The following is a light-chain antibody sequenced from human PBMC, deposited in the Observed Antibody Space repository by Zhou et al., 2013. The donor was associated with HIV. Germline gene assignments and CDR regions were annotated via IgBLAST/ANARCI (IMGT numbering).Light chain of an antibody. CDR2: AAS. CDR3: QQSYSVPHT. V-gene: IGKV1-39*01. CDR1: QNISIY. J-gene: IGKJ2*01. Sequence: DIQMTQSPPSLSASIGDRVNISCRTSQNISIYFNWYQQKPGNAPNLLIFAASNLRSGVPSRFSGAGSGREFTLTISPVEAEDFASYYCQQSYSVPHTFGQGTKLEMK.